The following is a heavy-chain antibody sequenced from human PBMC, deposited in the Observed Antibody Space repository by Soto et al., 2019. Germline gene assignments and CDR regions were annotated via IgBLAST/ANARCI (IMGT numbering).Heavy chain of an antibody. J-gene: IGHJ6*02. CDR2: IIPIFGTA. CDR1: GGTFSSYA. Sequence: GASVKVSCKASGGTFSSYAISWVRQAPGQGLEWMGGIIPIFGTANYAQKFQGRVTITADESTSTAYMELSSLRSEDTAVYYCARWLYYYDSSGSRALGHVWGQGTSVTVSS. D-gene: IGHD3-22*01. V-gene: IGHV1-69*13. CDR3: ARWLYYYDSSGSRALGHV.